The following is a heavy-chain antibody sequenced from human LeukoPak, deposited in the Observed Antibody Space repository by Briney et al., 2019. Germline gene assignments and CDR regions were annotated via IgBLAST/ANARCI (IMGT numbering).Heavy chain of an antibody. CDR2: TYYRPKWYN. V-gene: IGHV6-1*01. J-gene: IGHJ5*02. CDR1: GDSVSSNSAA. D-gene: IGHD3-16*01. CDR3: AREGVRVPFDP. Sequence: SQTLSLTCAISGDSVSSNSAAWNWTRQSPSRGLDWLGRTYYRPKWYNDYAVALKSRITINPDPSKHQFSLQLNSVTPEDTAVYYCAREGVRVPFDPWGQGTLVTVSS.